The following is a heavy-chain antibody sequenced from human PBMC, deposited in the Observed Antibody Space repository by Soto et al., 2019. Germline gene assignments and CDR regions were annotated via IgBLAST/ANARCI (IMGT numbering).Heavy chain of an antibody. Sequence: GSLRLSYAASGFTFSSYSMHWVRQAPGKRLGWVSRITSDGSSTSYADSEKGGFTISKDTAKNTQYLQMNSLRAEDTAEYYCAREGIPSRSEIAIVVAPRNWFVPWGQGPLVTVPS. CDR2: ITSDGSST. CDR1: GFTFSSYS. D-gene: IGHD2-21*01. V-gene: IGHV3-74*01. J-gene: IGHJ5*02. CDR3: AREGIPSRSEIAIVVAPRNWFVP.